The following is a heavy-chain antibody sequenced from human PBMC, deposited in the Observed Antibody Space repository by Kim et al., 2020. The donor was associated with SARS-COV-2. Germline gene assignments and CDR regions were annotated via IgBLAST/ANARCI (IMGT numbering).Heavy chain of an antibody. CDR3: ASSVGATPPLYYGMDV. D-gene: IGHD1-26*01. J-gene: IGHJ6*02. V-gene: IGHV1-3*01. Sequence: KFQGRVTITRDTSASTAYMELSSLRSEDTAVYYCASSVGATPPLYYGMDVWGQGTTVTVSS.